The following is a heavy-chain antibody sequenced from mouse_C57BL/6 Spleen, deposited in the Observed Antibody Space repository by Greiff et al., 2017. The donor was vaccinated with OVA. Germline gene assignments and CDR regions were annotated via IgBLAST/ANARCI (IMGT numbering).Heavy chain of an antibody. D-gene: IGHD1-1*02. CDR1: GYSFTGYY. J-gene: IGHJ2*01. V-gene: IGHV1-43*01. Sequence: VQLKESGPELVKPGASVKISCKASGYSFTGYYMHWVKQSSEKSLEWIGEINPSTGGTSYNQKFKGKATLTVDKSSSTAYMQLKSLTSEDSAVYYCARHYGGYWGQGTTLTVSS. CDR3: ARHYGGY. CDR2: INPSTGGT.